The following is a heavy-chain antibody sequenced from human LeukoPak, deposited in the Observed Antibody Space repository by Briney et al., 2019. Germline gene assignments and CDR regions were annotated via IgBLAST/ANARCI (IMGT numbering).Heavy chain of an antibody. Sequence: GGSLRLSCAASGFTFSSYGMHWVHQAPGKGLEWVAVISYDGSNKYYADSVKGRFTISRDNSKNTLYLQMNSLRAEDTAVYYCAREGGISYNWFDPWGQGTLVTVSS. D-gene: IGHD1-14*01. CDR3: AREGGISYNWFDP. J-gene: IGHJ5*02. CDR2: ISYDGSNK. CDR1: GFTFSSYG. V-gene: IGHV3-30*03.